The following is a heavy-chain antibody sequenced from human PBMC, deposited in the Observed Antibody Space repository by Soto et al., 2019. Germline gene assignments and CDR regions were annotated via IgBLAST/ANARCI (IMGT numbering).Heavy chain of an antibody. CDR1: GYTFTSYA. J-gene: IGHJ5*02. Sequence: QVPLVQSGAEVKKPGASVKVSCKASGYTFTSYAMHWVRQAPGQRLEWMGWINAGNGNTKYSQKFQGRVTITRDTSASTAYMELSSLRSEDTAVYYCARDMGYYYDSSGYGWFDPWGQGTLVTVSS. CDR3: ARDMGYYYDSSGYGWFDP. V-gene: IGHV1-3*01. CDR2: INAGNGNT. D-gene: IGHD3-22*01.